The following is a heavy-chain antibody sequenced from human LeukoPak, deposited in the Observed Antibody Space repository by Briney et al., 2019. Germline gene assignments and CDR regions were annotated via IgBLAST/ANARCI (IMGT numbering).Heavy chain of an antibody. Sequence: PGRSLRLSCAASGFPFSTYGMHWVRRAPGKGLEWVAGLASDGRNENYPDSVKGRFTISRDNSKNTLYLQMNILRAEDTAVYYSARGGGGQLDYWGQGALVTVSS. CDR1: GFPFSTYG. D-gene: IGHD3-16*01. CDR2: LASDGRNE. V-gene: IGHV3-33*01. CDR3: ARGGGGQLDY. J-gene: IGHJ4*02.